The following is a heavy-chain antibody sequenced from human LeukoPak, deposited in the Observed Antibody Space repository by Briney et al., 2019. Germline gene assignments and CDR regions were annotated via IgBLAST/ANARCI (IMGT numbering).Heavy chain of an antibody. Sequence: GGSLRLSCAASGFTFSSYAMSWVRQAPGKGLEWVSAISGSGGSTYYADSVKGRFTISRDNSKNTLYLQMNSLRAEDTAVYYCAKDIPLLWFGESIKTPEFDYWGQGTLVTVSS. V-gene: IGHV3-23*01. D-gene: IGHD3-10*01. CDR2: ISGSGGST. CDR3: AKDIPLLWFGESIKTPEFDY. J-gene: IGHJ4*02. CDR1: GFTFSSYA.